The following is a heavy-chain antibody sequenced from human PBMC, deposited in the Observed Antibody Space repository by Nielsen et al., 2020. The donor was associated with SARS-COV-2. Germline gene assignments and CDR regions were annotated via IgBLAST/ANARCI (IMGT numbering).Heavy chain of an antibody. J-gene: IGHJ6*02. V-gene: IGHV4-31*03. D-gene: IGHD5-12*01. Sequence: SETLSLTCTVSGASISSGGYFWSWIRQPPGKGLEWIGYIYFTGRTSYNPSLKSRVAMSVDTSKNQFSLNLKSVTAADTAVYYCAREASGYDHYNYGMDVWGQGTTVTVSS. CDR1: GASISSGGYF. CDR3: AREASGYDHYNYGMDV. CDR2: IYFTGRT.